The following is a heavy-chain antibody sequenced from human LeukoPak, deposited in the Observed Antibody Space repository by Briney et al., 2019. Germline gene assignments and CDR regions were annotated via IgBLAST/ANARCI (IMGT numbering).Heavy chain of an antibody. CDR3: ARRDSSGWYYFDY. V-gene: IGHV4-59*01. D-gene: IGHD6-19*01. J-gene: IGHJ4*02. Sequence: SETLSLTCTVSGGSISGYYWSWIRQPPGKGLEWLGFISYSGSTSYNPSLKSRVTISVDTSKSQFSLNLRSVTAADTAVYYCARRDSSGWYYFDYWGQGTLVTVSS. CDR2: ISYSGST. CDR1: GGSISGYY.